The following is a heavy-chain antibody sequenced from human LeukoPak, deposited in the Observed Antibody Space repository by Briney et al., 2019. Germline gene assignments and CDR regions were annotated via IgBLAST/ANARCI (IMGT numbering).Heavy chain of an antibody. J-gene: IGHJ4*02. Sequence: GGSLRLSCAASGFTFSSYEMNWVRQARGKGLEWVSYITSSGSIIYYADSVKGRFTITRDNAKNSLFLQMNSLRAEDTAVYYCARSGLPGIAVAADFDYWGQGTLVTVSS. V-gene: IGHV3-48*03. D-gene: IGHD6-19*01. CDR2: ITSSGSII. CDR3: ARSGLPGIAVAADFDY. CDR1: GFTFSSYE.